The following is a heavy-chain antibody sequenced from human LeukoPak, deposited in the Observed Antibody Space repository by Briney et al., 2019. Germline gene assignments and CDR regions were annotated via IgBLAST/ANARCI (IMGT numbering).Heavy chain of an antibody. Sequence: ASVRVSCKASGYTFVSYGISWVRQAPGQGLEWMGWISGYNGKTTYAQRFQGRVTVTTDTSTSTAYMELRRLRSDDTAVYYCARDGEYGTGSYYRGSFDYCGESILVTVSS. CDR3: ARDGEYGTGSYYRGSFDY. CDR1: GYTFVSYG. J-gene: IGHJ4*02. D-gene: IGHD3-10*01. V-gene: IGHV1-18*01. CDR2: ISGYNGKT.